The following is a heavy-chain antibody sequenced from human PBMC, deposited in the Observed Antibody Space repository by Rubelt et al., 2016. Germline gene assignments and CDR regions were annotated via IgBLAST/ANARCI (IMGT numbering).Heavy chain of an antibody. J-gene: IGHJ5*02. CDR2: IIPILGIA. CDR1: GYTFTSYA. D-gene: IGHD3-22*01. CDR3: ADQDYYDSSGYRTDDNWFDP. V-gene: IGHV1-69*04. Sequence: QVQLVQSGAEVKKPGASVKVSCKASGYTFTSYAISWVRQAPGQGLEWMGRIIPILGIANYAQKFQGRVTITADKSTRMAYMELSSLRSEDTAVYYCADQDYYDSSGYRTDDNWFDPWGQGTLVTVSS.